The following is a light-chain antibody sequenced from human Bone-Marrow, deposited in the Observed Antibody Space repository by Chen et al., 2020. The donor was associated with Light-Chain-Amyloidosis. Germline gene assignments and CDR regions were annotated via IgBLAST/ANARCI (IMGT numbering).Light chain of an antibody. CDR3: QSYDSSLSGWV. J-gene: IGLJ3*02. CDR1: SSNIGAGYD. V-gene: IGLV1-40*01. Sequence: QSVLTHPPSVSGAPGQSVTIPCTGSSSNIGAGYDVHWYQQLPGTAPKLLIYGNSNRPSGVPDRFSGSKSGTSASLAITGLQAEDEADYYCQSYDSSLSGWVFGGGTKLTVL. CDR2: GNS.